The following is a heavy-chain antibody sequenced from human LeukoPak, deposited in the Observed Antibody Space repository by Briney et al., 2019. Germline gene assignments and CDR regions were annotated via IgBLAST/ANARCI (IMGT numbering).Heavy chain of an antibody. J-gene: IGHJ4*02. CDR2: ISYDGSEK. V-gene: IGHV3-30*01. Sequence: GRSLRLSCAASGFTFRSYAMHWVRQAPGKGLEWVAVISYDGSEKYYADSVKGRFTISRDNSKNTVFVQMNSLRGEDTAVYYCVSGAPIPSDKYYFDYWGQGTLVTVSS. D-gene: IGHD1-26*01. CDR1: GFTFRSYA. CDR3: VSGAPIPSDKYYFDY.